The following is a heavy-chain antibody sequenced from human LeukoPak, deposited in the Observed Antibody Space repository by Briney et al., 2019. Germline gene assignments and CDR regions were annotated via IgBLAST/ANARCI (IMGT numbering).Heavy chain of an antibody. Sequence: GGSLRLSCAVPGFTLSHSPMHWVRQAPGKGLQWVAFSSHDGTVDYYPDSVRGRFTISRDNAKNSLYLQMDSLRAEDTAVYYCARGGIITSYAFEIWGQGTMVTVSS. CDR2: SSHDGTVD. CDR1: GFTLSHSP. V-gene: IGHV3-30-3*01. D-gene: IGHD1-26*01. J-gene: IGHJ3*02. CDR3: ARGGIITSYAFEI.